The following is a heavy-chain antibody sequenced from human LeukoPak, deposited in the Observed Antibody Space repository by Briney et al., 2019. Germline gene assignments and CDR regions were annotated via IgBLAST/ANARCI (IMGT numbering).Heavy chain of an antibody. J-gene: IGHJ4*02. CDR1: GGSFSGYY. CDR2: INHSGST. V-gene: IGHV4-34*01. CDR3: AREGAHYFDY. D-gene: IGHD3-16*01. Sequence: SETLSLTCAVYGGSFSGYYWSWIRQPPGKGLEWIGEINHSGSTNYNPSLKSRVTISVDTSKNQFSLKLSSVTAADTAVHYCAREGAHYFDYWGQGTLVTVSS.